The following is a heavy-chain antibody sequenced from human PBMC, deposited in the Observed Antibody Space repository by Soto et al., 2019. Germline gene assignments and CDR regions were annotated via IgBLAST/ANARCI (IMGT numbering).Heavy chain of an antibody. CDR2: INHSGST. CDR3: AKHEGRTMFRGVIGLRVASFDY. D-gene: IGHD3-10*01. CDR1: GGSFSGYY. Sequence: SETLSLTCAVYGGSFSGYYWSWIRQPPGKGLEWIGEINHSGSTNYNPSLKSRVTISVDTSKNQFSLKLSSVTAADTAVYYCAKHEGRTMFRGVIGLRVASFDYRAQRTLVTGSS. J-gene: IGHJ4*02. V-gene: IGHV4-34*01.